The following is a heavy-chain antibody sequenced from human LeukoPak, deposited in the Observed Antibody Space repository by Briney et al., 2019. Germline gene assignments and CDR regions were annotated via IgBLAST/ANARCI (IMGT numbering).Heavy chain of an antibody. CDR3: AKDQGQAVVPRRFDY. Sequence: GGSLRLSCTASGFIFSNFAMSWVRQAPGKGLEWVSTIYYSGGSTYSADSVKGRFTISRDNAKNTLYLQMNSLRAEDTAVYYCAKDQGQAVVPRRFDYWGQGTLVTVSS. CDR1: GFIFSNFA. V-gene: IGHV3-23*01. D-gene: IGHD2-2*01. J-gene: IGHJ4*02. CDR2: IYYSGGST.